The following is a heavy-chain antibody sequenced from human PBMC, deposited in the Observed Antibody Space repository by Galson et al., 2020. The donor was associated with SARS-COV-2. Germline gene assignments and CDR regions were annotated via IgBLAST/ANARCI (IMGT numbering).Heavy chain of an antibody. CDR1: GGSISSHY. Sequence: SETLSLTCSVSGGSISSHYWSWVRQPPGKGLEWIGYIHSTGSTNYNPSLKSRVTISVDTSKYQFSLRLSSVTAADTAMYYCASLLFTTSSRPFDYWGQGALVTVSS. CDR2: IHSTGST. CDR3: ASLLFTTSSRPFDY. D-gene: IGHD1-26*01. J-gene: IGHJ4*02. V-gene: IGHV4-59*11.